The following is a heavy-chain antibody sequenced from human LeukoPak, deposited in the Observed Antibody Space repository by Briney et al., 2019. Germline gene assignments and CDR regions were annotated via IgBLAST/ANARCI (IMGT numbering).Heavy chain of an antibody. Sequence: SSETLSLTCAVYGGSFSGDYWSWIRQPPGKGREWVGEINHSGGTQYTPSHKSRVTISVHPSTNQFSMNLSSVTAADPAVYSNARTQGIVLVPAAGSTPTGMDVWGQGTTVTVSS. V-gene: IGHV4-34*01. J-gene: IGHJ6*02. D-gene: IGHD2-2*01. CDR2: INHSGGT. CDR1: GGSFSGDY. CDR3: ARTQGIVLVPAAGSTPTGMDV.